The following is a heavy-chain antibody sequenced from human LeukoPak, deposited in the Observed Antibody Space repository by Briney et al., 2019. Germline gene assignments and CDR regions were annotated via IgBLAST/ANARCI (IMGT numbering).Heavy chain of an antibody. Sequence: GGSLRLSCAASGLTFSGYYMKWVRQAPGKGLEWVASIRDTGTTIYSADSVKGRFTVSRDNARNSLFLHMNSLRAEDTAVYYCAVQITMIVVVPYFDYWGQGTLVTVSS. CDR3: AVQITMIVVVPYFDY. CDR2: IRDTGTTI. V-gene: IGHV3-11*04. D-gene: IGHD3-22*01. J-gene: IGHJ4*02. CDR1: GLTFSGYY.